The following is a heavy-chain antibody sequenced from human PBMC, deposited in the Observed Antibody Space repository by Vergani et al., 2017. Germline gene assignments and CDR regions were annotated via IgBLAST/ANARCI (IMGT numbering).Heavy chain of an antibody. CDR1: GFRFDEYA. D-gene: IGHD3-10*01. CDR3: ANEGSANRIRGWLDH. Sequence: EEKLVESGGGLVQPGRSLRLSCEASGFRFDEYAMHWVRRVPGKGLEWVSGVSWNSETIRYADSVKGRFTISRDNAKSSLYLQMDSLRPEDTAHYYCANEGSANRIRGWLDHWGQGALVTVSS. J-gene: IGHJ4*02. CDR2: VSWNSETI. V-gene: IGHV3-9*01.